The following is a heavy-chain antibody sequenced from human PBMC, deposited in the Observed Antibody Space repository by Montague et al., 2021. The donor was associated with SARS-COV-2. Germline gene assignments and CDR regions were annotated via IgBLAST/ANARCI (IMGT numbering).Heavy chain of an antibody. CDR2: IYQNGST. CDR3: ARGGGNSADYYNYTMDV. J-gene: IGHJ6*02. V-gene: IGHV4-59*01. CDR1: GGSISSYY. Sequence: SETLSLTCTVSGGSISSYYWTWIRQPPGKGLESIGYIYQNGSTKYNPSLKSRVTISVDTSKNQFSLRLSSVSVADTAVYYCARGGGNSADYYNYTMDVWGQGTTVTVFS. D-gene: IGHD4-23*01.